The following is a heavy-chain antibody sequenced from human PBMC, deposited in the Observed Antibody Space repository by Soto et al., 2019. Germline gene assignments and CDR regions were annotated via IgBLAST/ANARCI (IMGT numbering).Heavy chain of an antibody. Sequence: PXETLCLTCSVSGADINTYSWTWIRQPAGKGLEWIGRIYTSASINYNPSLKGRVTLSVDSSTNQVSLRLASVTAADTAIYYCAGDREAGYNFYYGMDAWGQGDTVTVSS. V-gene: IGHV4-4*07. J-gene: IGHJ6*02. CDR2: IYTSASI. CDR1: GADINTYS. D-gene: IGHD6-19*01. CDR3: AGDREAGYNFYYGMDA.